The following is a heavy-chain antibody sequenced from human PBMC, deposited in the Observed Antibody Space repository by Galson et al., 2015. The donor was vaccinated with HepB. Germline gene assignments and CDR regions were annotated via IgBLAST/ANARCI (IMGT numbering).Heavy chain of an antibody. CDR3: ARNVYYDTSGYYYKPGWIDP. D-gene: IGHD3-22*01. J-gene: IGHJ5*02. V-gene: IGHV6-1*01. CDR1: GDSVSSNSAA. CDR2: TYYRFKWYY. Sequence: CAISGDSVSSNSAAWNWIRQSPSRGLEWLGRTYYRFKWYYDYAVSVKSRININPDISKNQFSLQLNSVTPEDTAVYYCARNVYYDTSGYYYKPGWIDPWGQGTLVTVPS.